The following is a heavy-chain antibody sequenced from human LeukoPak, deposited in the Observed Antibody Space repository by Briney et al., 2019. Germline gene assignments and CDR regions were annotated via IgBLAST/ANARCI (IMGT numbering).Heavy chain of an antibody. Sequence: SRTCTGSGYSVRSSCLGVCVRQLPGKRLEWIGSIYHSGSTYYNPSLKSRVTISVDTSKNQFSLKLSSVTAADTAVYYCAKITSGFGLVGLWGRGTLVTVSS. V-gene: IGHV4-38-2*02. CDR3: AKITSGFGLVGL. CDR2: IYHSGST. J-gene: IGHJ2*01. D-gene: IGHD3-10*01. CDR1: GYSVRSSCL.